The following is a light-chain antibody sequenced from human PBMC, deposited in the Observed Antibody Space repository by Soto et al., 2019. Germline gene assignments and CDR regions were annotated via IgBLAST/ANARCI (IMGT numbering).Light chain of an antibody. CDR2: DVS. Sequence: QSVLTQPASVSGSPGRSTTISCTGTSSDVGAYNYVSWYQQHPGKAPQLMIYDVSIRPSGISYRFSGSKSGNTASLTISGLQAEDEADYYCSSYTTSSSYVFGTGTKVT. V-gene: IGLV2-14*03. CDR1: SSDVGAYNY. J-gene: IGLJ1*01. CDR3: SSYTTSSSYV.